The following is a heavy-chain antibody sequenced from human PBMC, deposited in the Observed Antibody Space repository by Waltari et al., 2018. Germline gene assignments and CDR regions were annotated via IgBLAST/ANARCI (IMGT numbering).Heavy chain of an antibody. V-gene: IGHV3-30*04. J-gene: IGHJ6*02. CDR3: ARDYCDRTNCHGMDV. D-gene: IGHD3-22*01. CDR2: ISYNERNI. CDR1: EFTFSSYD. Sequence: VRLVESGGGVVQHGGSLRLSCTASEFTFSSYDMHWVRPAPGKGLDGVAVISYNERNIYYVDSVKGRFTISRDNSKKMLYLQMSSLITEDTAVYYCARDYCDRTNCHGMDVWGQGTTVIVSS.